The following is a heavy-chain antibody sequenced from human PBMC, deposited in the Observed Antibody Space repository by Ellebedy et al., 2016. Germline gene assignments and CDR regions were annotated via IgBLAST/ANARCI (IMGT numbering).Heavy chain of an antibody. V-gene: IGHV1-18*01. CDR3: ANYYYMDV. CDR2: ISAYNGNT. Sequence: ASVKVSCXASGYSFTSYGISWVRQAPGQGLEWMGWISAYNGNTNYAQKLQGRVSMTRDTSTSTAYMELSSLRSEDTAVYYCANYYYMDVWGKGTTVTVSS. J-gene: IGHJ6*03. CDR1: GYSFTSYG.